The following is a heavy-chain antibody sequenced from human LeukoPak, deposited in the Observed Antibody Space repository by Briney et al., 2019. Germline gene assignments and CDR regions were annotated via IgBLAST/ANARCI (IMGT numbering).Heavy chain of an antibody. D-gene: IGHD3-22*01. Sequence: SETLSLTCTVSGGSISSSSYYWGWIRQSPGKGLEWIGSIYYSGSTYYNPSLKSRVTISVDTSKNQFSLKLSSVTAADTAVYYCARGPYDSSGYYLGEYYYYGMDVWGQGTTVTVSS. CDR3: ARGPYDSSGYYLGEYYYYGMDV. CDR1: GGSISSSSYY. CDR2: IYYSGST. J-gene: IGHJ6*02. V-gene: IGHV4-39*07.